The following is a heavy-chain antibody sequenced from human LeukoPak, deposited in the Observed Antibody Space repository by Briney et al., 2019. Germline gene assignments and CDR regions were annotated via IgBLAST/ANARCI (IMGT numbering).Heavy chain of an antibody. Sequence: PGGSLRLSCAASGFTFSSYAMHWVRQAPGKGLEWVAVISYDGSNKYYADSVKGRFTISRDNSKNTLYLQMNSLRAEDTAVYYCARGFRYSYGPLDYWGQGTLVTVSS. CDR2: ISYDGSNK. CDR3: ARGFRYSYGPLDY. CDR1: GFTFSSYA. D-gene: IGHD5-18*01. V-gene: IGHV3-30*04. J-gene: IGHJ4*02.